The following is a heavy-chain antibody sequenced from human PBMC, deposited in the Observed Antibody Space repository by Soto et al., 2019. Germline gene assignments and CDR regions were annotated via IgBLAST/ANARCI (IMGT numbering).Heavy chain of an antibody. V-gene: IGHV4-30-4*01. CDR1: GGSISSGDYY. Sequence: QVQLQESGPGLVKPSQTLSLTCTVSGGSISSGDYYWSWIRQPPGKGLRWIGYIYYSGSTYYNPSHNPRLTIPVDTSKNQCSLKLSSVTPACTAVYYCASAMVVTHNGFDPWGQGTRVTVSS. CDR3: ASAMVVTHNGFDP. J-gene: IGHJ5*02. D-gene: IGHD2-15*01. CDR2: IYYSGST.